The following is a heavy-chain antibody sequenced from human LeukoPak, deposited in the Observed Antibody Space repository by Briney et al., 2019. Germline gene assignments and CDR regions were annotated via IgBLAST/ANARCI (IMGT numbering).Heavy chain of an antibody. J-gene: IGHJ6*02. CDR2: IYDSGRA. CDR1: GGSISSDGYS. D-gene: IGHD2-15*01. V-gene: IGHV4-30-2*01. CDR3: ARAGDIVVVVAATPGMDV. Sequence: PSETLSLTCAVSGGSISSDGYSWSWIRQPPGKGLEWIGYIYDSGRAFYNASLKSRVTMSVDRSKNQFSLNLHSVTAADTAVYYCARAGDIVVVVAATPGMDVWGQGTTVTVSS.